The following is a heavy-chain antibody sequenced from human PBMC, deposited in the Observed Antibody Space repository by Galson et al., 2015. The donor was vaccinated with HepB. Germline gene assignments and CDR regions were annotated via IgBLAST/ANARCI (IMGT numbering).Heavy chain of an antibody. Sequence: SVKVSCKASGGTFSSYAISWVRQAPGQGLEWMGGIIPIFGTANYAQKFQGRVTITADESTSTAYMELSSLRSDDTAMYYCARDRPLHNLIPLYNWFDPWGQGTLVTVSS. V-gene: IGHV1-69*13. J-gene: IGHJ5*02. CDR3: ARDRPLHNLIPLYNWFDP. CDR1: GGTFSSYA. D-gene: IGHD4-11*01. CDR2: IIPIFGTA.